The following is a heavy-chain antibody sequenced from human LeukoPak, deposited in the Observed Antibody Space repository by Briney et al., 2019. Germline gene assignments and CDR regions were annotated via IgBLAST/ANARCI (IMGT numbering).Heavy chain of an antibody. CDR2: IIPIFGTA. D-gene: IGHD3-16*02. V-gene: IGHV1-69*01. CDR3: ARDRGGITFGGVIYKPPQLVY. J-gene: IGHJ4*02. Sequence: GSSVKVSCKASGGTFSSYTISWVRQAPGQGLEWMGGIIPIFGTANYAQKFQGRVTITADESTSTAYMELSSLRSEDTAVYYCARDRGGITFGGVIYKPPQLVYWGQGTLVTVSS. CDR1: GGTFSSYT.